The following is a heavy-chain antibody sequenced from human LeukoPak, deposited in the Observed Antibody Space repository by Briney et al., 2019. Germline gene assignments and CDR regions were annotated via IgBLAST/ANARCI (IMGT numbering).Heavy chain of an antibody. CDR1: GGSINSYY. Sequence: SETLSLTCTVSGGSINSYYWSWIRQPPGKGLEWIGYIYYSGSTNYNPSLKSRVTISVDTSKNQFSLKLSSVTAADTAVYYCAGQVVMAGDWFDPWGQGTLVTVSS. CDR2: IYYSGST. D-gene: IGHD4-23*01. V-gene: IGHV4-59*01. CDR3: AGQVVMAGDWFDP. J-gene: IGHJ5*02.